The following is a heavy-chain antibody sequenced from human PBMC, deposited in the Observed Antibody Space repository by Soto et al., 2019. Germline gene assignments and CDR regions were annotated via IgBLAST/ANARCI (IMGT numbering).Heavy chain of an antibody. J-gene: IGHJ6*02. Sequence: QGQLVQSGGEVKKPGASVKVSCKASGYTFSRYGISWVRQAPGQGLEWMGWISGYNGDTNYAQKFQGRVTMTRDTSKTTAYMELRSVTSVDTAVYYCAKNGQPPYYCSGVDVWGQGTTVTVSS. V-gene: IGHV1-18*01. CDR1: GYTFSRYG. CDR2: ISGYNGDT. D-gene: IGHD2-8*01. CDR3: AKNGQPPYYCSGVDV.